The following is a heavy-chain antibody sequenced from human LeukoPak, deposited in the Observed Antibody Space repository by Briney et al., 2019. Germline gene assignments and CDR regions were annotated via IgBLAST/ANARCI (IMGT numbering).Heavy chain of an antibody. D-gene: IGHD6-19*01. CDR3: ARVKVAGLGYYYYYMDV. V-gene: IGHV1-2*02. Sequence: ASVKVSCKASGYTFTGYYMHWVRQAPGQGLEWMGWINPNSGGTNYAQKFQGRVTMTRDTSISTAYMELSRLRSDDTAVYYCARVKVAGLGYYYYYMDVWGKGTTVTVSS. J-gene: IGHJ6*03. CDR2: INPNSGGT. CDR1: GYTFTGYY.